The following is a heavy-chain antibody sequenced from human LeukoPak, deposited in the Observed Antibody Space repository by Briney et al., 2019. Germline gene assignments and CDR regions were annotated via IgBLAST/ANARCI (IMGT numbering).Heavy chain of an antibody. D-gene: IGHD1-26*01. CDR1: GYTLTELS. CDR3: ATVFFPKAGATIPGYYFDY. Sequence: ASVKVSCTVSGYTLTELSMHWVRQAPGKGLEWMGGFDPEDGETIYAQKFQGRVTMTEDTSTDTAYMELSSLRSEDTAVYYCATVFFPKAGATIPGYYFDYWGQGTLVTVSS. CDR2: FDPEDGET. J-gene: IGHJ4*02. V-gene: IGHV1-24*01.